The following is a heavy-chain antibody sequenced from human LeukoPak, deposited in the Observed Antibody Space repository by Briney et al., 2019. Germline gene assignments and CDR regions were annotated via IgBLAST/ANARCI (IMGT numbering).Heavy chain of an antibody. CDR1: GFTFSSYS. J-gene: IGHJ4*02. D-gene: IGHD5-18*01. V-gene: IGHV3-21*01. CDR2: ISSSSSYM. CDR3: ARDSTWDTAMVRGDC. Sequence: SGGSLRLSCAASGFTFSSYSMNWVRQAPGKGLEWVSSISSSSSYMYYADSVKGRFTISRDNAKNSLYLQMNSLRAEDTAVYYCARDSTWDTAMVRGDCWDQGTLVTVSS.